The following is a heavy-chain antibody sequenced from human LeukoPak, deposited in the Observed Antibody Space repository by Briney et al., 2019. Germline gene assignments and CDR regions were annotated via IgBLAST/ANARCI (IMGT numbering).Heavy chain of an antibody. CDR3: ASPLSGAAPFDY. V-gene: IGHV4-39*01. J-gene: IGHJ4*02. CDR1: GGSISSSSYY. D-gene: IGHD1-26*01. CDR2: IHYGGST. Sequence: SETLSLTCTVSGGSISSSSYYWGWIRQPPGKGLEWIGSIHYGGSTYYNPSLKSRVTISVDTSKKQFSLKLNSVTAADTAVYYCASPLSGAAPFDYWGQGTLVTVS.